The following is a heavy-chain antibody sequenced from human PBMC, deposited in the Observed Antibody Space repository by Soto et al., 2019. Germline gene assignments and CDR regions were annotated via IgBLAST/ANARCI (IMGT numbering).Heavy chain of an antibody. Sequence: EVQLVESGGGLVQPGRSLRLSCAASGFTFDDYAMHWVRQAPGKGLEWVSGISWNSGSIGYADSLKGRFTISRDNAKNSLQLTMNSLRAEDTALYYGAKSYDDYIDPHLAFDIWGQGTMVTVSS. CDR1: GFTFDDYA. CDR2: ISWNSGSI. J-gene: IGHJ3*02. CDR3: AKSYDDYIDPHLAFDI. V-gene: IGHV3-9*01. D-gene: IGHD3-16*01.